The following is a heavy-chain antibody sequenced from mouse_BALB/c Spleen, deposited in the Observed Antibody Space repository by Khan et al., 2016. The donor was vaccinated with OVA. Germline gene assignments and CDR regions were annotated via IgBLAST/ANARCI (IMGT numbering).Heavy chain of an antibody. CDR2: INPTSGFT. Sequence: VQLQQSGAELAKPGASVKMSCKASGYTFTTYWMHWVKQRPGQGLEWIGYINPTSGFTDYNQKFKDKATLTAEKSSSTAYMQLSSLKSDDSAVYYCARDRIDYWGQGTTLTVSS. J-gene: IGHJ2*01. V-gene: IGHV1-7*01. CDR3: ARDRIDY. CDR1: GYTFTTYW.